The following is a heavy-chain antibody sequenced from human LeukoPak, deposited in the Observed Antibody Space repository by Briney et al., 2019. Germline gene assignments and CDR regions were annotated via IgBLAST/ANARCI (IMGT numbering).Heavy chain of an antibody. CDR1: GGSISSGGYH. V-gene: IGHV4-31*03. CDR2: IYYSGTT. Sequence: SETLSLTCTVSGGSISSGGYHWSWIRQHPGKGLEWIGYIYYSGTTSYNPSLKSRVTISVDTSKNQFSLYLSSVTAADTAVYYCARVTSGEFADYWGQGTLVTVSS. J-gene: IGHJ4*02. D-gene: IGHD3-10*01. CDR3: ARVTSGEFADY.